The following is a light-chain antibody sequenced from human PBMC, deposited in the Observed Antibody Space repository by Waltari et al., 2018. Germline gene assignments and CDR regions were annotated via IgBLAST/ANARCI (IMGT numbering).Light chain of an antibody. Sequence: QSALTQPASVSGSPGQSITISCTGTSSDVGNYKRVSWYQQHPGKAPTLMIYAVSKRPSGVSDRVSGSKSGDMASLTISGLQPEDEAEYFCSSYAGSSKGVFGGGTKVTVL. CDR3: SSYAGSSKGV. V-gene: IGLV2-23*02. CDR2: AVS. J-gene: IGLJ2*01. CDR1: SSDVGNYKR.